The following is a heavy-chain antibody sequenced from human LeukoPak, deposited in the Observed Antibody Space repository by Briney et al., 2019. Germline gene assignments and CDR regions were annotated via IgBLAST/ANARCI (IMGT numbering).Heavy chain of an antibody. J-gene: IGHJ4*02. CDR1: GFSFDDYA. CDR3: VKGFYDLDYYFDS. CDR2: ISWNSGSI. Sequence: GRSLRLSCAASGFSFDDYAMHWVRQRPGKSLEWVSGISWNSGSIGYADSVKGRFTISRDNAKNSLYLQMNSLRAEDTALYYCVKGFYDLDYYFDSWGQGTLVTVSS. D-gene: IGHD2/OR15-2a*01. V-gene: IGHV3-9*01.